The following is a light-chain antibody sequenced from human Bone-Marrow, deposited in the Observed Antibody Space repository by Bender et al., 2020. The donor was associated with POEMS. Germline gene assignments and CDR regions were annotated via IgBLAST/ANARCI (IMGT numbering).Light chain of an antibody. Sequence: QSALTQPASVSGSPGQSITISCTGTSSDVGSYNLVSWYQQHPGKAPKLMIHEVSKRPSGVPDRFSGSKSGNTASLTVSGLQAEDEADYYCSSYAGSNNPYVFGTETKVTVL. V-gene: IGLV2-14*02. J-gene: IGLJ1*01. CDR2: EVS. CDR3: SSYAGSNNPYV. CDR1: SSDVGSYNL.